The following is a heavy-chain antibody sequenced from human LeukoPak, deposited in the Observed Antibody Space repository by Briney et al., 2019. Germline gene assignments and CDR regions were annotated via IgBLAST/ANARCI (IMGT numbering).Heavy chain of an antibody. CDR3: ARGGWYLDY. CDR1: GGSISSDY. D-gene: IGHD6-19*01. J-gene: IGHJ4*02. Sequence: SETLSLTCTVPGGSISSDYWSWIRQPPGKGLEWIAYVSHSGGTDFNPSLKSRVTISVDTSKNQFSLKLSSVTAADTALYYCARGGWYLDYWGQGTLVTVSS. CDR2: VSHSGGT. V-gene: IGHV4-59*01.